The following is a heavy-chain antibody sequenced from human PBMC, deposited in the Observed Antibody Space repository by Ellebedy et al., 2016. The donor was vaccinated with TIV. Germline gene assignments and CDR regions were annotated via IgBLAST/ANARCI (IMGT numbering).Heavy chain of an antibody. V-gene: IGHV3-7*03. CDR3: ARGGVVAGADY. J-gene: IGHJ4*02. Sequence: GESLKISCAASGFTFTNYWMSWVRQAPGKGLEWVATIKQGGSEKYYVDSVKGRFTISRDNAKNSLYLQMNSLRGEDTAVYYCARGGVVAGADYWGQGTLVTVSS. D-gene: IGHD6-19*01. CDR2: IKQGGSEK. CDR1: GFTFTNYW.